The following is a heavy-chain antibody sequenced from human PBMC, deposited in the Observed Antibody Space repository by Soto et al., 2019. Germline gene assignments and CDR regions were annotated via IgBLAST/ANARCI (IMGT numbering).Heavy chain of an antibody. Sequence: GGTLRHSSAASGFTFSSYWMSWVRQAPGKGLDWVSGISGSGGTTYYADSVKGRFTISRDNPKNTVYVQMNSLRPEDTAIYYCAKERNDFWSGTTGGFDHWGQGLLVTVSS. V-gene: IGHV3-23*01. J-gene: IGHJ4*02. CDR2: ISGSGGTT. CDR3: AKERNDFWSGTTGGFDH. CDR1: GFTFSSYW. D-gene: IGHD3-3*01.